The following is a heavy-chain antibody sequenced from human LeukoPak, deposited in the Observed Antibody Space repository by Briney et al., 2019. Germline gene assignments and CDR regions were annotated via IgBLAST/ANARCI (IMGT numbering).Heavy chain of an antibody. V-gene: IGHV4-59*12. Sequence: SETLSLTCTVSVGSLSSYYWSWIRQPPGKGLEWIAYIYYSGDTKYNPSLKSRVTISGEASKNQFSLKLKSVTAADTAVYYCARLDPAMLFFDYWGQGTLVTVSS. D-gene: IGHD5-18*01. CDR2: IYYSGDT. CDR1: VGSLSSYY. CDR3: ARLDPAMLFFDY. J-gene: IGHJ4*02.